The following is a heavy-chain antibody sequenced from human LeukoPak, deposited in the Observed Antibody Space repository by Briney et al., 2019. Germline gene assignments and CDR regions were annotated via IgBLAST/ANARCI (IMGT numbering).Heavy chain of an antibody. V-gene: IGHV3-23*01. CDR3: ARVDIN. D-gene: IGHD5-12*01. Sequence: GRTLGLSCAASGFTFTSYAMSWVRQAPGKGLEWVSAISGSGGSTYYADSVKGRFTISRDNAKNSLYLRMHSLRAEDTAFYYCARVDINWGRGTLVTVSS. J-gene: IGHJ4*02. CDR1: GFTFTSYA. CDR2: ISGSGGST.